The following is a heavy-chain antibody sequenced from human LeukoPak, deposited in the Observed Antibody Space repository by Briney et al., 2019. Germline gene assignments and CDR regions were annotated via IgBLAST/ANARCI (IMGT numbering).Heavy chain of an antibody. CDR1: GGSIYSTNW. CDR2: IFHAGNI. J-gene: IGHJ4*02. Sequence: SETLSLTCAVSGGSIYSTNWWSWVRQPPGKGLEWIAEIFHAGNINYNPSLKSRVTISIDKSKSQFSLKLSSMTAADTAVYYLARVRDGSRFDYWGQGTLVTVSS. V-gene: IGHV4-4*02. CDR3: ARVRDGSRFDY. D-gene: IGHD1-26*01.